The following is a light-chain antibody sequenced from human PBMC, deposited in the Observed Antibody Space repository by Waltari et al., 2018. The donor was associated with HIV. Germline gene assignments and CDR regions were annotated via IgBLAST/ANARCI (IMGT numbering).Light chain of an antibody. CDR3: AAWDDSLSGRV. J-gene: IGLJ3*02. CDR1: SSNIGSTY. Sequence: QSVLTQPPSASGTPGQRVTISCSGSSSNIGSTYVYWYQQLPGTAPKLLSYRNNQRPSGVPDRFSGSKSGTSASLAIRGLRSEDEADYYCAAWDDSLSGRVFGGGTKLTVL. CDR2: RNN. V-gene: IGLV1-47*01.